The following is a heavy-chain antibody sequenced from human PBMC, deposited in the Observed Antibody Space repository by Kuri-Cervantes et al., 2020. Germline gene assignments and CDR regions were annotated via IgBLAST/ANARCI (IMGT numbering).Heavy chain of an antibody. D-gene: IGHD3-10*01. V-gene: IGHV3-30*07. J-gene: IGHJ6*02. Sequence: SLKISCAASGFTFSSYAIHGVRQAPGKGLEWVAVISYDGSNKYYADSVKGRFTITRDNSKNTLYLQMNSLRAEDTAVYYCARDGRVRGVYGMDVWGQGTTVTVSS. CDR3: ARDGRVRGVYGMDV. CDR2: ISYDGSNK. CDR1: GFTFSSYA.